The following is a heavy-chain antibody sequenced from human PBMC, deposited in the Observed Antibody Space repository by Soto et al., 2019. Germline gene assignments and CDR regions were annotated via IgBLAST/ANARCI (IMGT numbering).Heavy chain of an antibody. V-gene: IGHV3-23*01. D-gene: IGHD3-9*01. Sequence: EVQLLESGGDLVQPGGSLRLSCAASGFTFDSFAMTWVRQAPGKGLEWVSALSGVGDATNYADSVKGRFNISRDNSKNTLYLQINSLRPEDTAVYYCAKATNDWTYHFDYWGQGTPVTVSS. J-gene: IGHJ4*02. CDR2: LSGVGDAT. CDR3: AKATNDWTYHFDY. CDR1: GFTFDSFA.